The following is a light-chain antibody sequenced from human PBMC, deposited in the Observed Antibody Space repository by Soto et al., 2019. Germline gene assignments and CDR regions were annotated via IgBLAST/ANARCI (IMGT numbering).Light chain of an antibody. CDR2: EVS. CDR1: SSDVGGYNY. J-gene: IGLJ3*02. Sequence: QSALTQPPSASGSPGQSVTISCSGTSSDVGGYNYVSWYQQHPGKAPKLMIYEVSKRPSGVPGRFSGSKSGNTASLTVSGLHAEDEADYYCSSYAGSSWVFGGGTKLTVL. V-gene: IGLV2-8*01. CDR3: SSYAGSSWV.